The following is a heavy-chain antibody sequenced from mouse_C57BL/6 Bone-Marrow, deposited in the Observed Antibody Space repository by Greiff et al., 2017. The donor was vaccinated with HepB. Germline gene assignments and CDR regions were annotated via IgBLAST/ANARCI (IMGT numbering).Heavy chain of an antibody. CDR3: AFYGYGYFDY. D-gene: IGHD2-2*01. Sequence: VQLQQSGAELARPGASVKMSCKASGYTFTSYTMHWVKQRPGQGLEWIGYINPSSGYTKYNHKFKDKATLTADKSSSTAYMQLSSLTSEDSSVYYSAFYGYGYFDYWGRGTRLTVTA. CDR2: INPSSGYT. CDR1: GYTFTSYT. V-gene: IGHV1-4*01. J-gene: IGHJ2*03.